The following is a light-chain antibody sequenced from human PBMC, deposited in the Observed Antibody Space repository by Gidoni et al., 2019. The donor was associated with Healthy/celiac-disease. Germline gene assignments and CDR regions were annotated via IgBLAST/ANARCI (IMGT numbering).Light chain of an antibody. J-gene: IGKJ1*01. V-gene: IGKV1D-8*01. CDR2: AAS. CDR1: QGISSY. CDR3: QQYYSFPPWT. Sequence: VIWLTQSPSLLSASTVDRVTISWRMSQGISSYLGWYQQKPGKATELLIYAASTLQSGVPSRFSGSGAGTDVTLTISCRQSEDVATYYCQQYYSFPPWTFGQGTKVEIK.